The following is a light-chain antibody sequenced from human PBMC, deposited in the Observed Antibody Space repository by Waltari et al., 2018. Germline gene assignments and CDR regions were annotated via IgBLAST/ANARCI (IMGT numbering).Light chain of an antibody. J-gene: IGKJ1*01. Sequence: DIQLTQSPSSVSASVGVSVTITCRASQGVRTNLAWYQQKPGKSPSLLIYSASTFQSGVPSRFSGSGSGTEFTLTISSLQPEDFASYYCQQATSFPRTFGQGTKVEVK. V-gene: IGKV1-12*01. CDR2: SAS. CDR3: QQATSFPRT. CDR1: QGVRTN.